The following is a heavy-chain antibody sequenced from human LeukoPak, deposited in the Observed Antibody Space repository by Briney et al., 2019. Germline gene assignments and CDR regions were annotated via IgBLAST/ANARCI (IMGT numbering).Heavy chain of an antibody. CDR1: GFTFSSYA. Sequence: GGSLRLSCAASGFTFSSYAMHWVRQAPGKGLEWVAVISYDGSNKYYADSMKGRFTISRDNSKNALYLQMNSLRAEDTAVYYCARDFEVTTMTTSRFDYWGQGTPVTVSS. CDR2: ISYDGSNK. D-gene: IGHD4-17*01. V-gene: IGHV3-30*04. J-gene: IGHJ4*02. CDR3: ARDFEVTTMTTSRFDY.